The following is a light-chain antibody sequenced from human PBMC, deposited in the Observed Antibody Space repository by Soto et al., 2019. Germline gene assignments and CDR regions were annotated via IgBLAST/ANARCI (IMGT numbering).Light chain of an antibody. J-gene: IGKJ5*01. V-gene: IGKV3-15*01. CDR1: QSVSSN. Sequence: EIVMTQSPATLSVSPGERATLSCRASQSVSSNLAWYQQKPGQAPRLLIYGASTRATGIPARFSGSGSETEFTITISSLQSEDFAVYYCQQYNNWTQITFGQGTRLEIK. CDR2: GAS. CDR3: QQYNNWTQIT.